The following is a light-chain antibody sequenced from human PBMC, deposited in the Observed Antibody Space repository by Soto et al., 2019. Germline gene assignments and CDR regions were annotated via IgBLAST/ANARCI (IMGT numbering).Light chain of an antibody. J-gene: IGKJ5*01. CDR1: QGISNY. CDR3: QKYNSAPCT. V-gene: IGKV1-27*01. Sequence: DIQMTQSPSSLSASVGDRVTITCRASQGISNYLAWYQQKPGKVPKLLLYAASTLQSGVPSRFSGSGSGTDFTLTISSLQPEDGATYYCQKYNSAPCTFGQGTRLEIK. CDR2: AAS.